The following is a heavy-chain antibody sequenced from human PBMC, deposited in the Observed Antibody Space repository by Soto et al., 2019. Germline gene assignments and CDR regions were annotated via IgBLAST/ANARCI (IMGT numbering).Heavy chain of an antibody. Sequence: QVLLQQWGAGLLKPSETLSLTCAVYGGSFSDYYWSWIRQPAGKGLEWIGEINHSGSTNYNPSLKSRVTISLDTSKNQFSLKLSSVTAADTAVYYCARSGPLYYYGSGRLDVWGKGTTVTVSS. V-gene: IGHV4-34*01. CDR3: ARSGPLYYYGSGRLDV. D-gene: IGHD3-10*01. CDR2: INHSGST. CDR1: GGSFSDYY. J-gene: IGHJ6*04.